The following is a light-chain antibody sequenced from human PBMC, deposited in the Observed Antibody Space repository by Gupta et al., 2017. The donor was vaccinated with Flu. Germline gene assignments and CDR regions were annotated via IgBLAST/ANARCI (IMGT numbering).Light chain of an antibody. CDR1: SSDIGNDNV. Sequence: SALPQPASVSGSPGQSLTISCTGTSSDIGNDNVVSWYQQPPGKAPKLVIYEVNKRPSGVADRFSGSKYGTTAAMTTAGLQAEDEADYYCGSEAGSSSVYVFGSGTEVTVL. CDR2: EVN. V-gene: IGLV2-23*02. CDR3: GSEAGSSSVYV. J-gene: IGLJ1*01.